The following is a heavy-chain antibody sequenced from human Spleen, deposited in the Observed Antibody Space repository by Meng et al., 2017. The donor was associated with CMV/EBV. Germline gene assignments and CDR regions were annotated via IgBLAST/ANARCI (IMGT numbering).Heavy chain of an antibody. CDR1: GFTFSGYS. Sequence: GESLKISCVASGFTFSGYSMNWVRQTPGKGLEWVSSITSRSSNTYYSDSVKGRFTISRDNSKNTLYLQMNSLRAEDTAVYYCAKATPPGGLDYFDYWGQGTLVTVSS. J-gene: IGHJ4*02. CDR2: ITSRSSNT. V-gene: IGHV3-21*04. CDR3: AKATPPGGLDYFDY. D-gene: IGHD3-16*01.